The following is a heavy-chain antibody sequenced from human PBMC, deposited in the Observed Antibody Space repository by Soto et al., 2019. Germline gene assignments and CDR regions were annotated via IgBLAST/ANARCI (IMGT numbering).Heavy chain of an antibody. CDR3: ARDPGYCSGGSCKNYGMEV. J-gene: IGHJ6*02. CDR2: IYHSGST. Sequence: SETLSLTCAVSGGSISSGGYSWSWIRQPPGKGLEWIGYIYHSGSTYYNPSLKSRVTISVDRSKNQFSLKLSSVTAADTAVYYCARDPGYCSGGSCKNYGMEVWGQGTTVTVFS. D-gene: IGHD2-15*01. V-gene: IGHV4-30-2*01. CDR1: GGSISSGGYS.